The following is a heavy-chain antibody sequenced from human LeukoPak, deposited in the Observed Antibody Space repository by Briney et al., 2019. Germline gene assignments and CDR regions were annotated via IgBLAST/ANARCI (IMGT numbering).Heavy chain of an antibody. Sequence: GGSLRLSCAASGFTFSSYGMHWVRQAPGKGLEWVAFIRYDGRNKYYADSVKGRFTISRDNSKNTLYLQMNSLRAEDTAVYYCASTNYDFWSGYLWGQGTLVTVSS. CDR2: IRYDGRNK. CDR1: GFTFSSYG. J-gene: IGHJ4*02. D-gene: IGHD3-3*01. CDR3: ASTNYDFWSGYL. V-gene: IGHV3-30*02.